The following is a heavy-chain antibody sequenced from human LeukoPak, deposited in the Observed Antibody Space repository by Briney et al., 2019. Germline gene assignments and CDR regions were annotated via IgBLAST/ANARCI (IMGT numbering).Heavy chain of an antibody. CDR2: IYTSGST. CDR1: GGSISSYY. CDR3: ARFTPGYGMDV. D-gene: IGHD2-15*01. Sequence: SETLSLTCTVSGGSISSYYWSWIRQPAGKGLEWIGRIYTSGSTTFNPSLKRRVTMSVDTSKTQFSLKLSYVTAADTAVYYCARFTPGYGMDVWGQGTTVTVSS. V-gene: IGHV4-4*07. J-gene: IGHJ6*02.